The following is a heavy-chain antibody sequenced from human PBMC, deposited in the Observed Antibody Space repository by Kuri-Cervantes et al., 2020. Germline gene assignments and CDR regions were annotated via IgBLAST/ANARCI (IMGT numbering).Heavy chain of an antibody. CDR2: IRSKAYGGTT. CDR3: TRDLTGARTVEAFDV. D-gene: IGHD1-26*01. V-gene: IGHV3-49*03. CDR1: GFTFGDYA. J-gene: IGHJ3*01. Sequence: GESLKISCTASGFTFGDYAMSWFRQAPGKGLEWVGFIRSKAYGGTTEYAASVKGRFTISRDDSKSIAYLQMNSLKTEDTAMYYCTRDLTGARTVEAFDVWGQGTMVTVSS.